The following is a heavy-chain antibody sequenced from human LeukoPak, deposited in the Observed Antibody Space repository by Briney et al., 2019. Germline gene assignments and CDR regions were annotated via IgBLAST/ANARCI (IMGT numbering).Heavy chain of an antibody. D-gene: IGHD3-10*01. CDR3: ARDYYGSGSYYTSWFDP. CDR2: IYYSGST. V-gene: IGHV4-59*01. J-gene: IGHJ5*02. CDR1: GGSISSYY. Sequence: PSETLSLTCTVSGGSISSYYWSWIRQPPGKGLEWIGYIYYSGSTNYNPSLKSRVTKSVDTSKNQFSLKLSSVTAADTAVYYCARDYYGSGSYYTSWFDPWGQGTLVTVSS.